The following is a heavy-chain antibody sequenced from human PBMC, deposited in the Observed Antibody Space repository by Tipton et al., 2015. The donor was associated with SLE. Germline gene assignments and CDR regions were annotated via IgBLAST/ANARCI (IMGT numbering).Heavy chain of an antibody. D-gene: IGHD1-1*01. CDR3: ARSWNGPLDL. V-gene: IGHV4-59*11. CDR2: MYYSGST. J-gene: IGHJ2*01. CDR1: GGSISSHY. Sequence: TLSLTCTVSGGSISSHYWSWIRQPPGKGLEWIGYMYYSGSTNYNPSLKSRVTISVDASKNQFSLKLSSVTAADTAVYYCARSWNGPLDLWGRGTLVTVSS.